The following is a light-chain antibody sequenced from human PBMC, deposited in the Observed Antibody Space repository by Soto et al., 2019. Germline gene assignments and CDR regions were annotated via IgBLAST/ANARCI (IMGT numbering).Light chain of an antibody. CDR2: EVT. CDR3: SSYTNSTVI. J-gene: IGLJ2*01. CDR1: SSDVGGYIY. V-gene: IGLV2-14*01. Sequence: QSALTQPASVSGSPGQSITISYTGTSSDVGGYIYVSWYQQHPGKAPKLIIYEVTNRPSGVSNRFSGSESDNTASLTISGLQAEDEADYFCSSYTNSTVIFGGGTKLTVL.